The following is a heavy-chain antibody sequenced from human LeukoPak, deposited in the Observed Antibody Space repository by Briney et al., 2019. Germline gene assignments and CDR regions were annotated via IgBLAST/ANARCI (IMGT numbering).Heavy chain of an antibody. J-gene: IGHJ5*02. V-gene: IGHV3-48*01. CDR2: ISSSSSTI. D-gene: IGHD3-3*01. Sequence: GGSLRLSCAASGFTFSSYSMNWVRQAPGKGLEWVSYISSSSSTIYYADSVKGRLTISRGNAKNSLYLQMNSLRAEDTAVYYCARDRGDFWSGYYDNWFDPWGQGTLVTVSS. CDR1: GFTFSSYS. CDR3: ARDRGDFWSGYYDNWFDP.